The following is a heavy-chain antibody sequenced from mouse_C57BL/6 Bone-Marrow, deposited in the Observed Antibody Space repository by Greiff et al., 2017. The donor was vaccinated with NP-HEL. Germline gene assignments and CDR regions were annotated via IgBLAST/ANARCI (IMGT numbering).Heavy chain of an antibody. Sequence: ASGYTFTSYWMHWVKQRPGQGLEWIGNINPSNGGTNYNEKFKSKATLTVDKSSSTAYMQLSSLTSEDSAVYYCARGSTTVEDYWGQGTTLTVSS. J-gene: IGHJ2*01. V-gene: IGHV1-53*01. CDR3: ARGSTTVEDY. CDR1: GYTFTSYW. CDR2: INPSNGGT. D-gene: IGHD1-1*01.